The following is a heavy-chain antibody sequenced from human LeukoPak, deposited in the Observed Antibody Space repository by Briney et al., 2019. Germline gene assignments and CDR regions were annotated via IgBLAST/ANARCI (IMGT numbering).Heavy chain of an antibody. CDR1: GFTFSSYA. CDR3: ARMAVADKKRYYYYYMDV. D-gene: IGHD6-19*01. J-gene: IGHJ6*03. CDR2: ISSSSSTI. Sequence: GGSLRLSCAASGFTFSSYAMSWVRQAPGKGLEWVSYISSSSSTIYYADSVKGRFTISRDNAKNSLYLQMNSLRAEDTAVYYCARMAVADKKRYYYYYMDVWGKGTTVTVSS. V-gene: IGHV3-48*04.